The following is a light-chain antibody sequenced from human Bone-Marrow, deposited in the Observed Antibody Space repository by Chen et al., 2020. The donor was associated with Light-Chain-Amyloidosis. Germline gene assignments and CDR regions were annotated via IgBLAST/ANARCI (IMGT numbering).Light chain of an antibody. CDR2: GSS. CDR3: QQYGTSPLT. Sequence: EIVLTQSPGTLSLSPGEGANLSCRASQTISSNYLTWYQQKFGQAPRLLIYGSSSRATGIPDRNTVSGSGTDCTLTINRLEPEDFAMYYCQQYGTSPLTFGGGTKVEIK. V-gene: IGKV3-20*01. CDR1: QTISSNY. J-gene: IGKJ4*01.